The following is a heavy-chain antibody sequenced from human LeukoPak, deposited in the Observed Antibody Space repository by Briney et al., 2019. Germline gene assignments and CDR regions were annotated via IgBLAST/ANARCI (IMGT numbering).Heavy chain of an antibody. CDR1: GYTFTSYG. CDR3: ARDSSGKNAFDI. Sequence: GASVKVSCKASGYTFTSYGISWVRQAPGQGLEWMGWISAYNGNTNYAQKLQGRVTMTTDTSTSTAYMELSSLRSEDTAVYYCARDSSGKNAFDIWGQGTMVTVSS. CDR2: ISAYNGNT. D-gene: IGHD3-22*01. J-gene: IGHJ3*02. V-gene: IGHV1-18*01.